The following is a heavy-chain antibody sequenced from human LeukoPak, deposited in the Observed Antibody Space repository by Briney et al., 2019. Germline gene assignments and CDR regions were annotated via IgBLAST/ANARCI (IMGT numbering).Heavy chain of an antibody. CDR3: ARGESGGSGWFDP. D-gene: IGHD2-15*01. CDR1: GGSISSSSYY. V-gene: IGHV4-61*01. CDR2: VYYSGST. Sequence: SETLSLTCTVSGGSISSSSYYWNWIRQPPGRGLDWIGYVYYSGSTNYNPSLKSRVTISVDTSKNQFSLKLTSVTAADTAVYYCARGESGGSGWFDPWGQGTLVTVSS. J-gene: IGHJ5*02.